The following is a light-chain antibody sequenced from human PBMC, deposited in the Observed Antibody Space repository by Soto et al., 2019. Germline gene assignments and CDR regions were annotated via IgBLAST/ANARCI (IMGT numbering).Light chain of an antibody. CDR2: AAS. V-gene: IGKV1-39*01. Sequence: DIQMTQSPSSLSASVGDRVTITCRASQSISSYLNWYQQKPGKVPKLLIYAASSLQSGVPSRFSGSGSGTDFTLTISSLQSEDFALYYCQHTLKWPPTFGQGTKVDI. CDR1: QSISSY. CDR3: QHTLKWPPT. J-gene: IGKJ1*01.